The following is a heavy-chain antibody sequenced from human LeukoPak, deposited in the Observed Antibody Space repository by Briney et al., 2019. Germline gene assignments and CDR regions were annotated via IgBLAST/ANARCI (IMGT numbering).Heavy chain of an antibody. CDR1: GGSISSGGYY. D-gene: IGHD6-6*01. CDR2: IYYSGST. CDR3: ARDLGQLECYFDY. J-gene: IGHJ4*02. Sequence: PSETLSLTCTVSGGSISSGGYYWSWIRQHRGRGLEWIGYIYYSGSTYYNPSLKSRVTISVDKPKNQFSRKLSSVTAADTAVYYCARDLGQLECYFDYWGQGTLVTVSS. V-gene: IGHV4-31*03.